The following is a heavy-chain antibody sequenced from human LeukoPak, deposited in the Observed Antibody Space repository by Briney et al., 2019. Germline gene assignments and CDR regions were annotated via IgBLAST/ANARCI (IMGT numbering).Heavy chain of an antibody. Sequence: SVKVSCKASGGTFSSYAISWVRQAPGQGLEWMGGIIPIFGTANYAQKFQGRVTITADESTSTAYMELSSLRSEDTAVYYCAGVFRPNSPRGMDVWGQGTTVTVSS. V-gene: IGHV1-69*01. J-gene: IGHJ6*02. D-gene: IGHD2/OR15-2a*01. CDR1: GGTFSSYA. CDR2: IIPIFGTA. CDR3: AGVFRPNSPRGMDV.